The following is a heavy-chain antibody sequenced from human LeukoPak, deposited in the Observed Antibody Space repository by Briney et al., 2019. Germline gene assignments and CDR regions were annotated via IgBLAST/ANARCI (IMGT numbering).Heavy chain of an antibody. Sequence: GESLKISCKGSGYSFTRYGIGWVRQMPGKGLEWMGIIYPGDSDTRYSPSFQGQVTISADRSISTAYLQWSSLKASDTAMYYCGRSISSAWFDSWGQGTLVTVSS. D-gene: IGHD6-19*01. J-gene: IGHJ5*01. CDR1: GYSFTRYG. V-gene: IGHV5-51*01. CDR3: GRSISSAWFDS. CDR2: IYPGDSDT.